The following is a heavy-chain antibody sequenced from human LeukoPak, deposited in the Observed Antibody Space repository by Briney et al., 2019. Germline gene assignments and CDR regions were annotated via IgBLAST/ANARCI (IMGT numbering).Heavy chain of an antibody. CDR3: ARGHNSGYSNSLDP. J-gene: IGHJ5*02. V-gene: IGHV1-2*02. D-gene: IGHD3-22*01. CDR2: INANSGGT. Sequence: GASVKVSCKASGYTFTDYYIHWVRQAPGRRLESLGWINANSGGTNYAQKLRGRVTMTRDTSISTAYMELSELTSDDTAVYYCARGHNSGYSNSLDPWGQGTLVTVPS. CDR1: GYTFTDYY.